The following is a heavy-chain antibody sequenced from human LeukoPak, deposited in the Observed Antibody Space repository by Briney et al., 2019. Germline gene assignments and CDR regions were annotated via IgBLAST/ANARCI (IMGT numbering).Heavy chain of an antibody. CDR3: ARTPGSGYYYNWFDP. V-gene: IGHV3-74*01. J-gene: IGHJ5*02. CDR2: IDNDGSST. CDR1: GFSFNNHW. D-gene: IGHD3-22*01. Sequence: GGSLRLSCAASGFSFNNHWMHWVRQAPGKGLEWVARIDNDGSSTRYADSVTGRFTISRDNSKNTLYLQMNSLRAEDTAVYYCARTPGSGYYYNWFDPWGQGTLVTVSS.